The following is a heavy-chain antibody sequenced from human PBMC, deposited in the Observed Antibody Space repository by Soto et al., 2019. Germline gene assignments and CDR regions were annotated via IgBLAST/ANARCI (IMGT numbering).Heavy chain of an antibody. D-gene: IGHD2-15*01. CDR2: VYYSGGA. CDR1: GGSLSSYY. J-gene: IGHJ4*02. V-gene: IGHV4-59*04. Sequence: XTLSLPCTVSGGSLSSYYWSWIRRPAGKGLEWIGSVYYSGGAYYNPSLKSRVTVSVDTSKNQLSLRVNSVTAADTAVYYCLRVVEAATRQTDFDSWGQGILVTVSS. CDR3: LRVVEAATRQTDFDS.